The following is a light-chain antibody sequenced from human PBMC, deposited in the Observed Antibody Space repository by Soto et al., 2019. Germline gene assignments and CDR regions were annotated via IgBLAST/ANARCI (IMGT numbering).Light chain of an antibody. CDR3: QQRSNWPGT. CDR2: DAS. CDR1: QSVSSY. V-gene: IGKV3-11*01. J-gene: IGKJ2*01. Sequence: EIVLTQSPATLSLSPGERDTLSCRASQSVSSYLAWYKQKPGQAPRLLIYDASNRATGIPARFSGSGSGTDFTLTISSLEPEDFAVYYCQQRSNWPGTFGQGTKLEIK.